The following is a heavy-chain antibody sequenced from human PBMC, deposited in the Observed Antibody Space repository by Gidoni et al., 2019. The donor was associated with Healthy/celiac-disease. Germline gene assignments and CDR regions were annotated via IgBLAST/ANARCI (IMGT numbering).Heavy chain of an antibody. Sequence: QVQLVESGGGLVKPGGSLRLSCAAAVFTFSDYYMSWIRQAPGKGLVCVSYIGPSDYTLYYADSVKGRFTISRDNAKNSVSLQMNSLRAEDTAVYYCARDAASFDYWGQGTLVTVSS. J-gene: IGHJ4*02. D-gene: IGHD6-25*01. V-gene: IGHV3-11*01. CDR3: ARDAASFDY. CDR2: IGPSDYTL. CDR1: VFTFSDYY.